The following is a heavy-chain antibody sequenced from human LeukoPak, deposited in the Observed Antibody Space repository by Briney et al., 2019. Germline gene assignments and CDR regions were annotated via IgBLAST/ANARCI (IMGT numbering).Heavy chain of an antibody. D-gene: IGHD6-13*01. CDR2: ISYDGSNK. CDR1: GFTFSSYA. V-gene: IGHV3-30-3*01. CDR3: AREGEQQLNYFDY. Sequence: GGSLRLSCAASGFTFSSYAMHWVRQAPGKGLEWVAVISYDGSNKYYADSVKGRFTISRDSSKNTLYLQMNSLRAEDTAVYYCAREGEQQLNYFDYWGQGTLVTVSS. J-gene: IGHJ4*02.